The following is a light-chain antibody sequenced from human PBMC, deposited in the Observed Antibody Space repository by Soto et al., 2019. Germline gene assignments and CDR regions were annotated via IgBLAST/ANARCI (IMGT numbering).Light chain of an antibody. J-gene: IGLJ2*01. CDR3: QSYDSSLSVV. Sequence: QSVLTQPPSVSGAPGQRVTISCTGSSSNIGAGYDVHWYQHLPGTAPKLLIYGNTKRPSGVPDRFSGSTSGSSASLAITGLQAEDEADYYCQSYDSSLSVVFGGGTKLTVL. V-gene: IGLV1-40*01. CDR2: GNT. CDR1: SSNIGAGYD.